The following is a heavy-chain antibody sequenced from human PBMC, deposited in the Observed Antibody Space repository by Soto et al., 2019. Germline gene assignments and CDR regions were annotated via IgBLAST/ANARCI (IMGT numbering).Heavy chain of an antibody. J-gene: IGHJ4*02. Sequence: QVLLVESGGGVVQPGTSRRLSCVVSGLTFSRAGMHWVRQAPGKGLEWVAVISDDGNTKYYADSVRGRFTISRDNSKDTHYLQMISLTFEDTAVYYCAKDKGKRYFEFWGQGTLITVSS. CDR1: GLTFSRAG. CDR3: AKDKGKRYFEF. V-gene: IGHV3-30*18. CDR2: ISDDGNTK.